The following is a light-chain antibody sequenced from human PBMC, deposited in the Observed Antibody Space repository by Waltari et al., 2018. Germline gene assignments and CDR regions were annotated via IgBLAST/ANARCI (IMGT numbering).Light chain of an antibody. CDR1: PGSVSSTSY. CDR2: KGN. V-gene: IGLV8-61*01. CDR3: SMYMGSGIWV. J-gene: IGLJ3*02. Sequence: QTVLTQAPSLSVSPGGTVTLTCALRPGSVSSTSYDPGYQQTPGLPPRTLVYKGNGRSSGVPDRFSGSILGNKAALTITGAQADDESDYYCSMYMGSGIWVFGGGTKLTVL.